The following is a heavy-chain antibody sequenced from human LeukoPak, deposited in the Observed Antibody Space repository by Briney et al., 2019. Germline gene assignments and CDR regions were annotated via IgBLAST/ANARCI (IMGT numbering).Heavy chain of an antibody. V-gene: IGHV3-23*01. D-gene: IGHD2-2*01. J-gene: IGHJ4*02. CDR1: GFTFSSYA. CDR3: ARDGGVVGDIVVVPAAF. Sequence: PGGSLRLSCAASGFTFSSYAMSWVRQAPGKGLEWVSAISGSGGSTYYADSVKGRFTISRDNAKNSLYLQMNSLRAEDTAVYYCARDGGVVGDIVVVPAAFWGQGTLVTVSS. CDR2: ISGSGGST.